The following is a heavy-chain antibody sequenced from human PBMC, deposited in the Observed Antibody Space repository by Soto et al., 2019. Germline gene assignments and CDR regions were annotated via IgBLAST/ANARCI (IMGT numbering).Heavy chain of an antibody. CDR3: ARGSYGAGSDY. D-gene: IGHD3-10*01. V-gene: IGHV4-30-2*01. J-gene: IGHJ4*02. CDR2: VFHSGST. Sequence: SETLSLTCTVSGGSISSGGYSWSWIRQPPGKGLELIGYVFHSGSTYYSPSLKSRVTISVDGSKNQFSLKLSSVTAADTAVYYCARGSYGAGSDYWGQGTLVTVSS. CDR1: GGSISSGGYS.